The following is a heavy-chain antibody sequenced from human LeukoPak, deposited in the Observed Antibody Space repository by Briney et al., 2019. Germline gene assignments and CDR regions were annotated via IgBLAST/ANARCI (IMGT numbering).Heavy chain of an antibody. CDR3: ASTTTALTGDSDAFDI. D-gene: IGHD1-14*01. CDR1: GGSISSGGYY. J-gene: IGHJ3*02. V-gene: IGHV4-30-2*01. CDR2: IYHSGST. Sequence: PSETLSLTCTVSGGSISSGGYYWSWIRQPPEKGLEWIGYIYHSGSTYYNPSLKSRVTISVDRSKNQFSLKLSSVTAADTAVYYCASTTTALTGDSDAFDIWGQGTMDTVSS.